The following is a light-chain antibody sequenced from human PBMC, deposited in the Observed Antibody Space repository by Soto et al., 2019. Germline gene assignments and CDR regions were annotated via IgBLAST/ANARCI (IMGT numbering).Light chain of an antibody. V-gene: IGKV1-9*01. CDR2: AAS. J-gene: IGKJ1*01. Sequence: DIQLTQSPSFLSASVGDRVTITCRASQGIFRYLAWYQQKPGKAPNLLIYAASSLQSGVPSRFSGSGSGTEFTLTISSLQPEDFATYYCQQLNTYPRTFGQGTKVEIK. CDR3: QQLNTYPRT. CDR1: QGIFRY.